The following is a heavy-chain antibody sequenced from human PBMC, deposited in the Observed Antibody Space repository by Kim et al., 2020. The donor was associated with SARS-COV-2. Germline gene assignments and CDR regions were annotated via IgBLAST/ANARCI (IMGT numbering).Heavy chain of an antibody. J-gene: IGHJ6*02. D-gene: IGHD3-22*01. V-gene: IGHV4-34*01. CDR1: GGSFSGYY. CDR3: ARAVKTPKYYYDSSGYYGDYYYCYGMDV. CDR2: INHSGST. Sequence: SETLSLTCAVYGGSFSGYYWSWIRQPPGKGLEWIGEINHSGSTNYNPSLKSRVTISVDTSKNQFSLKLSSVTAADTAVYYCARAVKTPKYYYDSSGYYGDYYYCYGMDVWGQGTTVTVSS.